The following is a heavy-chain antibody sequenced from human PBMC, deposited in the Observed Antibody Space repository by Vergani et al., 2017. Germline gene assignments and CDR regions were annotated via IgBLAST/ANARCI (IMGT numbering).Heavy chain of an antibody. CDR3: ARARKFRFGVVWENWFDP. Sequence: EVQLLQSEGAVVQPGGSLRLSCAASGFTFNEYWMHWARQVPGKGLVWVSGMNGDGDTISYADSVKGRFTISRDNAKNTLFLQMNSLRAEDTAVYYCARARKFRFGVVWENWFDPWGQGTLVTVSS. D-gene: IGHD3-3*01. CDR1: GFTFNEYW. V-gene: IGHV3-74*02. CDR2: MNGDGDTI. J-gene: IGHJ5*02.